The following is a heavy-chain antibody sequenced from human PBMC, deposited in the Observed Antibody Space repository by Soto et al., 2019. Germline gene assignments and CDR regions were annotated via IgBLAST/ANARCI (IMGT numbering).Heavy chain of an antibody. CDR2: IYSGGYT. CDR1: GFTVSNNY. J-gene: IGHJ4*02. CDR3: PALPGGGGY. Sequence: EVQLVESGGGLIQPGGSLRLSCAVSGFTVSNNYMSWVRQSPGKGLEGVSVIYSGGYTAYGDSVKGRFTISRDNSKNTLSFKKNRRSGGDTAVYFCPALPGGGGYWGQGTLVTVSS. V-gene: IGHV3-53*01. D-gene: IGHD3-10*01.